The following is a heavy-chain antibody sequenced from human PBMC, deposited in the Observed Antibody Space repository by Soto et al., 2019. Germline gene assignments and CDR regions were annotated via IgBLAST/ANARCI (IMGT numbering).Heavy chain of an antibody. CDR1: GFKFSDYN. CDR3: ARGSAYKRVRNSDF. D-gene: IGHD1-1*01. Sequence: QVQLVQSGAELKKPGASVKVSCTTSGFKFSDYNMNWVRQTTGRGLEWLGYMNLFSGNVDYAPGFRGRLILTKNTSVSTAYLELANLRKDDTAVYYCARGSAYKRVRNSDFWGQGTPVTVSS. J-gene: IGHJ4*02. V-gene: IGHV1-8*01. CDR2: MNLFSGNV.